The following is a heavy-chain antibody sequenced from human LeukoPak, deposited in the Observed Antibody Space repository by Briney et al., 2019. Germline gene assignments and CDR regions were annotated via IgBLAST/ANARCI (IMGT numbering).Heavy chain of an antibody. CDR1: GGTFSAFP. CDR3: AKGGHYDVDALDV. J-gene: IGHJ6*02. V-gene: IGHV1-69*04. Sequence: SVTVSCKTSGGTFSAFPITWVRQAPGQGLEWMGRIIPYLDIPKYARTFEGRVTITADKSTSTSFMELTSLRSDDTAVYYCAKGGHYDVDALDVWGQGTTVTVSS. D-gene: IGHD3-22*01. CDR2: IIPYLDIP.